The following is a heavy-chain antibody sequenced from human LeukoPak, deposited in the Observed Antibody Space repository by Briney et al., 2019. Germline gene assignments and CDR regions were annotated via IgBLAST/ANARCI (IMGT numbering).Heavy chain of an antibody. CDR1: GYTFNSYG. CDR3: ARLIPQKWELPGKWFDP. D-gene: IGHD1-26*01. V-gene: IGHV1-18*01. J-gene: IGHJ5*02. Sequence: ASLKVSCKASGYTFNSYGISWVRQAPGQGLEWMGWVSAYNGHTNYAQKFQGRVTMTTDTSTSTASMELRSLRSGDTAVYYCARLIPQKWELPGKWFDPWGQGTLVTVSS. CDR2: VSAYNGHT.